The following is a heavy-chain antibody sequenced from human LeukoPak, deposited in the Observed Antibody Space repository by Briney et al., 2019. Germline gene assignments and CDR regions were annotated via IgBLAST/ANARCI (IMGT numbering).Heavy chain of an antibody. V-gene: IGHV4-59*01. Sequence: SGTLSLTCTVSGGSISSYYWSWIRQPPGKGLEWIGYISYSGSANYNPSLKSRVTMSIDTPKNQFSLKLSSVTAADTAVYYCARGHSIYHYFDYWGQGTLVTVSS. CDR3: ARGHSIYHYFDY. CDR2: ISYSGSA. J-gene: IGHJ4*02. D-gene: IGHD5/OR15-5a*01. CDR1: GGSISSYY.